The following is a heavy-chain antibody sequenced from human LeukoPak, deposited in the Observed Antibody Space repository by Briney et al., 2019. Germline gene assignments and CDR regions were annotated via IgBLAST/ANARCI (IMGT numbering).Heavy chain of an antibody. D-gene: IGHD3-22*01. J-gene: IGHJ4*02. Sequence: GASVKVSCKASGYTFSGHYMHWVRRAPGQALEWMGWIKPSSGATNYAQKFRGRVTMTRDTSNRTSYMELSRLRSDDTALYYCASCYYDSSGYYYFDYWGQGTLVTVSS. CDR2: IKPSSGAT. CDR3: ASCYYDSSGYYYFDY. V-gene: IGHV1-2*02. CDR1: GYTFSGHY.